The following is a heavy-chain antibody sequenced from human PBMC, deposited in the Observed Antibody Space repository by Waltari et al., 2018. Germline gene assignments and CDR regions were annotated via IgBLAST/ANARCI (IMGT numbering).Heavy chain of an antibody. Sequence: QVQLQASGPGLVKPSGTLSLTCAVSGGSITSDNWWSWVRQPPGKGLEWIGEMYHGGSTNYNPSLRSRVTISLDKSKNQFSLKLSSVTAADTAVYYCARKWGGYSSGWWDYWGQGTLVTVSS. CDR3: ARKWGGYSSGWWDY. V-gene: IGHV4-4*02. CDR2: MYHGGST. CDR1: GGSITSDNW. D-gene: IGHD6-19*01. J-gene: IGHJ4*02.